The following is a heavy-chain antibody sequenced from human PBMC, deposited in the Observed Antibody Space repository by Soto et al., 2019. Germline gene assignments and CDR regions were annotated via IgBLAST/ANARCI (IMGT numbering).Heavy chain of an antibody. CDR3: ARGSKYYYSGIDV. CDR2: IYDTEST. J-gene: IGHJ6*02. V-gene: IGHV4-59*01. CDR1: GGSITNYY. Sequence: SETLSLTCTVSGGSITNYYWTWIRQPPGKGLEYIGYIYDTESTNYNPSLKSRVTISVDTSKKQLSLRLSAASAADTAVYFCARGSKYYYSGIDVWGQGTTVTVSS.